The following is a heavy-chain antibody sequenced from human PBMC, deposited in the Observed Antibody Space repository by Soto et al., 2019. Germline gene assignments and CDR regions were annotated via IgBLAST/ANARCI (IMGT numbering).Heavy chain of an antibody. V-gene: IGHV4-61*01. J-gene: IGHJ4*02. CDR2: IYYSGST. Sequence: SETLSLTCTVSGGSVSSGSYYWRWIRQPPGKGLEWIGYIYYSGSTNYNPSLKSRVTISVDTSKNQFSLKLSSVTAADTAVYYCAREAHYAMVRGVIIGWGQGTLVTVSS. CDR3: AREAHYAMVRGVIIG. D-gene: IGHD3-10*01. CDR1: GGSVSSGSYY.